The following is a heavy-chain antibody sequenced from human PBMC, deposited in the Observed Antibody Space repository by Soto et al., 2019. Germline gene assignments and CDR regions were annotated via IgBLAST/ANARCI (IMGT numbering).Heavy chain of an antibody. CDR2: IYYRGST. Sequence: PSETLSLTCTVSGGSISSYYWSWIRQPPGKGLEWIGYIYYRGSTNYNPSLKSRVTISVDTSKNQFSLRLSSATAADTAVYYCARSNRHWGQGTLVTVSS. J-gene: IGHJ4*02. V-gene: IGHV4-59*08. CDR1: GGSISSYY. CDR3: ARSNRH.